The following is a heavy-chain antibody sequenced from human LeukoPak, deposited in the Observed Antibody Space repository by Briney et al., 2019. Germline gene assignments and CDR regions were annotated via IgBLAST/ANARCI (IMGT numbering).Heavy chain of an antibody. CDR3: ARGPRVGATQLLFDY. CDR1: GFTFSRYA. V-gene: IGHV3-23*01. Sequence: GGSLRLSCEASGFTFSRYAMSWVRQAPGKGLEWVSGIDGSGGRGEKTYYADSVKGRFTISRDNSKNTLFLQMNSLRAEDTAVYYCARGPRVGATQLLFDYWGQGTLVTVSS. J-gene: IGHJ4*02. D-gene: IGHD1-26*01. CDR2: IDGSGGRGEKT.